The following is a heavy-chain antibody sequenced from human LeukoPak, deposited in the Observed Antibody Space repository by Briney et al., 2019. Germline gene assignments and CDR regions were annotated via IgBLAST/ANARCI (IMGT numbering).Heavy chain of an antibody. Sequence: SETLSLTCAVYGGSFSGYYWSWIRQPPGKGLEWIGEINHSGSTTYNPSLKSRVTISVDTSKNQFSLKLSSVTAADTAVYYCAREVAVAGTNNYGMDVWGQGTTVTVSS. CDR1: GGSFSGYY. V-gene: IGHV4-34*01. CDR3: AREVAVAGTNNYGMDV. D-gene: IGHD6-19*01. J-gene: IGHJ6*02. CDR2: INHSGST.